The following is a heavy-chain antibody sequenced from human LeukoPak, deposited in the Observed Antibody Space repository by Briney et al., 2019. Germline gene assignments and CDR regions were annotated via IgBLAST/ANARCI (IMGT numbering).Heavy chain of an antibody. D-gene: IGHD2-2*01. CDR1: GFTFSSYG. V-gene: IGHV3-30*02. J-gene: IGHJ4*02. Sequence: QTGGSLRLSCAASGFTFSSYGMHWVRQAPGKGLEWVAFIRYDGSNKYYADSVKGRFTISRDNSKNTLYLQMNSLRAEDTAVYYCAKDHIVVVPVAPREYYFDYWGQGTLVTVSS. CDR3: AKDHIVVVPVAPREYYFDY. CDR2: IRYDGSNK.